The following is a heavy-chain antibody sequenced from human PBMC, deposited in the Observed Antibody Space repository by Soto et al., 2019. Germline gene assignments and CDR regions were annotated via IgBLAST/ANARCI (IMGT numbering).Heavy chain of an antibody. CDR2: IKSKSDGGTT. V-gene: IGHV3-15*01. D-gene: IGHD6-13*01. CDR1: GFTFSNAW. Sequence: GGSLRLSCAASGFTFSNAWMSWVRQAPGKGLEWVGRIKSKSDGGTTDYAAPVKGRFTISRDDSKNTLYLQMNSLKTEVTAVYYCTTGGIAAAGDAFDIWGQGTMVTVSS. CDR3: TTGGIAAAGDAFDI. J-gene: IGHJ3*02.